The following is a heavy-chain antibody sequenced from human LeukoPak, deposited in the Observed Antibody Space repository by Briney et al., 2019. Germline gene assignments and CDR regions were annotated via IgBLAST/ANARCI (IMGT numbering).Heavy chain of an antibody. D-gene: IGHD2-15*01. CDR1: GGSISSGGYS. J-gene: IGHJ5*02. Sequence: SETLSLTCAVSGGSISSGGYSWSWIRQPPGKGLEWIGYIYHSGSTYYNPSLKSRVTISVDRSKSQFSLKLGSVTAADTAVYYCARGYCSGGSCPNWFDPWGQGTLVTVSS. CDR2: IYHSGST. V-gene: IGHV4-30-2*01. CDR3: ARGYCSGGSCPNWFDP.